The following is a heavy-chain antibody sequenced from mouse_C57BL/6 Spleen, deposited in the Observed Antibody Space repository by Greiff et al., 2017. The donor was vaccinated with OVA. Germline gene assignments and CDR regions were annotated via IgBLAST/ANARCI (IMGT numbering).Heavy chain of an antibody. CDR1: GYAFSSSW. D-gene: IGHD4-1*01. J-gene: IGHJ1*03. V-gene: IGHV1-82*01. CDR2: IYPGDGDT. CDR3: AREDWDGMYFDV. Sequence: VKLQESGPELVKPGASVKISCKASGYAFSSSWMNWVKQRPGKGLEWIGRIYPGDGDTNYNGKFKGKATLTADKSSSTAYMQLSSLTSEDSAVYFCAREDWDGMYFDVWGTGTTVTVSS.